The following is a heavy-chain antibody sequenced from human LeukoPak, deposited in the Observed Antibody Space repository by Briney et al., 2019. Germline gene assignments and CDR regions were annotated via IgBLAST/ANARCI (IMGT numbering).Heavy chain of an antibody. CDR2: INHSGST. V-gene: IGHV4-34*01. J-gene: IGHJ2*01. CDR3: ARVLQGSSGQHWYFDL. D-gene: IGHD6-19*01. Sequence: SETLSLTCAVYGGSFSGYYWSWIRQPPGKGLEWIGEINHSGSTNYNPSLKSRVTISVDTSKNQFSLRLSSVTAADTAVYYCARVLQGSSGQHWYFDLWGRGTLVTVSS. CDR1: GGSFSGYY.